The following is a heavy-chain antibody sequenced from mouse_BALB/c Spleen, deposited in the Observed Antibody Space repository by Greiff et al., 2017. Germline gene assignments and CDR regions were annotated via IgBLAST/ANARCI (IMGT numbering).Heavy chain of an antibody. D-gene: IGHD2-3*01. CDR1: GDSITSGY. CDR3: ARSPYDGYYYAMDY. V-gene: IGHV3-8*02. Sequence: EVKLMESGPSLVKPSQTLSLTCSVTGDSITSGYWNWIRKFPGNKLEYMGYISYSGSTYYNPSLKSRISITRDTSKNQYYLQLNSVTTEDTATYYCARSPYDGYYYAMDYWGQGTSVTVSS. CDR2: ISYSGST. J-gene: IGHJ4*01.